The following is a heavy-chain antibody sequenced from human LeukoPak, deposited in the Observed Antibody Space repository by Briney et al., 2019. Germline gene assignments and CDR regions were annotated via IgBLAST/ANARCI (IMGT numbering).Heavy chain of an antibody. D-gene: IGHD3-22*01. V-gene: IGHV1-18*01. Sequence: GASVKVSCKASGYTFTSYGISWVRQAPGQGLEWMGWISAYNGNTNYAQKFQGRVTMTRDTSTSTVYMELSSLRSEDTAVYYCARGNDDSSGYYHYWGQGTLVTVSS. CDR1: GYTFTSYG. CDR2: ISAYNGNT. J-gene: IGHJ4*02. CDR3: ARGNDDSSGYYHY.